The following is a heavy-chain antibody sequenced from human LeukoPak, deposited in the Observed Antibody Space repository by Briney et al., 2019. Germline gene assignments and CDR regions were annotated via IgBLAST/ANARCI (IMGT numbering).Heavy chain of an antibody. CDR1: GYSFTNNW. D-gene: IGHD6-13*01. CDR2: IYPGDSDT. Sequence: GESLKISCKGSGYSFTNNWIGWVRQMPGKGLEWMGIIYPGDSDTRYSTSFQGQVTISADKSISTAYLQWSSLKASDTAMYYCARVTGSSWGKSGFDHWGQGTLVTVSS. CDR3: ARVTGSSWGKSGFDH. V-gene: IGHV5-51*01. J-gene: IGHJ5*02.